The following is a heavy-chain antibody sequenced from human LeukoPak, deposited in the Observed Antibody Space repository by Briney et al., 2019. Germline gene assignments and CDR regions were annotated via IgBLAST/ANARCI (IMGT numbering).Heavy chain of an antibody. CDR1: GVSISSSSYY. CDR2: VYYSGST. D-gene: IGHD3-16*01. CDR3: ASLRNPNGNYGNDY. Sequence: PSETLSLTCTVSGVSISSSSYYWGWIRQPPGKGLEWIGSVYYSGSTYYNPSLKSRVTISVDTSKTQFSMKLRSVTAADTAVYYCASLRNPNGNYGNDYWGQGTLVTVSS. V-gene: IGHV4-39*01. J-gene: IGHJ4*02.